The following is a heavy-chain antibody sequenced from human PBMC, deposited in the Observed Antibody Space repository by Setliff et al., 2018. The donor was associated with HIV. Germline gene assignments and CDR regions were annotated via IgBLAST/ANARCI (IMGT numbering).Heavy chain of an antibody. Sequence: GESLKISCTGSGYSFTSYWIGWARQMSGKGLEWMGIIYPGDSHTRYSPSFQGQVTISADKSISTAYLQCSSLKASDTAMYYCARSGKAVGSAGLGAFDIWGQGTMVTVSS. CDR1: GYSFTSYW. V-gene: IGHV5-51*01. D-gene: IGHD6-19*01. CDR2: IYPGDSHT. CDR3: ARSGKAVGSAGLGAFDI. J-gene: IGHJ3*02.